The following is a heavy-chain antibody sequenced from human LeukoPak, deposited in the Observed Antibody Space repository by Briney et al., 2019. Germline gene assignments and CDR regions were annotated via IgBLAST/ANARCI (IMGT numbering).Heavy chain of an antibody. Sequence: SETLSLTCTVSGYSISSGYYWGWIRQPPGKGLEWIGSIYHSGSTYYNPSLKSRVTISVDTSKNQFSLKLSSVTAADTAVYYCARGVTVAGPDYWGQGTLVTVSS. CDR1: GYSISSGYY. CDR2: IYHSGST. J-gene: IGHJ4*02. D-gene: IGHD6-19*01. V-gene: IGHV4-38-2*02. CDR3: ARGVTVAGPDY.